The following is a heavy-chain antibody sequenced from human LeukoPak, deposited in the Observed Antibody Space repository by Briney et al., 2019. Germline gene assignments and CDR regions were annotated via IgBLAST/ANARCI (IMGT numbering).Heavy chain of an antibody. J-gene: IGHJ4*02. CDR3: ATCSSTSCYGADFDY. Sequence: ASVKVSCKASGYTFTSYDISWVRQAPGQGLEWMGWISAYNGNTNYAQKLQGRVTMTTDTSTSTAYMELRSLRSDDTAVYYCATCSSTSCYGADFDYWGQGTLVTVSS. D-gene: IGHD2-2*01. CDR1: GYTFTSYD. CDR2: ISAYNGNT. V-gene: IGHV1-18*01.